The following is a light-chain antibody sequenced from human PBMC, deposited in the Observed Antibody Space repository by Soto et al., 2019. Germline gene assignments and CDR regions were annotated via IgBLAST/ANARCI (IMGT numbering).Light chain of an antibody. J-gene: IGKJ4*01. CDR3: QQFSSYPLT. CDR1: QSVGRN. V-gene: IGKV3-20*01. Sequence: EVVMTQSPVTLSVSPGDTATLSCRSSQSVGRNLAWYQQKPGQAPRLLIYGASNRATGIPDRFSGGGSGTDFTLTISRLEPEDFAVYYCQQFSSYPLTFGGGTKVDIK. CDR2: GAS.